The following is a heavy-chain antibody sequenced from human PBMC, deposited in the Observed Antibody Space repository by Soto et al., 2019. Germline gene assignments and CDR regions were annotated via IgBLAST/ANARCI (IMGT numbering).Heavy chain of an antibody. CDR3: AKAGPNSHGKNYFDH. J-gene: IGHJ4*02. D-gene: IGHD1-26*01. V-gene: IGHV3-23*01. CDR1: GFTLSSYA. CDR2: ISDTGGNT. Sequence: HPGGSLRLSCAASGFTLSSYATSWVRQAPGKGLEWISSISDTGGNTYYADSMKGRFTISRDNSKNTLYLQMNSLRAEDTAVYYCAKAGPNSHGKNYFDHRGQGTLVTVSS.